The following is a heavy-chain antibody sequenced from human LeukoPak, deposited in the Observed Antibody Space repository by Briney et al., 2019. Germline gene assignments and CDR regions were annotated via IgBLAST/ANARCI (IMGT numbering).Heavy chain of an antibody. V-gene: IGHV1-69*05. CDR1: GGTFSNYA. J-gene: IGHJ5*02. D-gene: IGHD6-25*01. CDR3: LRRQALRGRHRAFDP. Sequence: SVKVSCKASGGTFSNYAISWLRQAPGHGLEWLGGIIPMFGTAKYAQKFQGRVTITTDESTTTAYMELISLRFEDTAVYYCLRRQALRGRHRAFDPWGQGTLVTVTS. CDR2: IIPMFGTA.